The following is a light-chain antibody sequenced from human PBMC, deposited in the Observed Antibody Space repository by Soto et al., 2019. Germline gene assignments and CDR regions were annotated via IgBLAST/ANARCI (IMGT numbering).Light chain of an antibody. CDR1: KTDIGNYNL. V-gene: IGLV2-23*01. CDR2: EDT. Sequence: QSALTQPASVSGSPGQSITISCTGTKTDIGNYNLVSWYQRHPDKAPKLIIYEDTKRPSGISNRFSASKSGTTASPTISGLQAEDEADYHCSSFAGSGTLVVFGGGTKLTVL. J-gene: IGLJ2*01. CDR3: SSFAGSGTLVV.